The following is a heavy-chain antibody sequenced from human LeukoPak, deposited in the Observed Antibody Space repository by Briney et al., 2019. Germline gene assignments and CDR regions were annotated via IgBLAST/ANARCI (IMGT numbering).Heavy chain of an antibody. CDR2: INPNSGGT. D-gene: IGHD2-2*01. V-gene: IGHV1-2*02. CDR1: GYTFTGYY. J-gene: IGHJ5*02. Sequence: ASVKVSCKASGYTFTGYYMHWVRQAPGQGLEWMGWINPNSGGTNYAQKFQGRVTMTRDTSISTAYMELSRLRSDDTAVYYRARAIGYCSSTSCRYNWFDPWGQGTLVTVSS. CDR3: ARAIGYCSSTSCRYNWFDP.